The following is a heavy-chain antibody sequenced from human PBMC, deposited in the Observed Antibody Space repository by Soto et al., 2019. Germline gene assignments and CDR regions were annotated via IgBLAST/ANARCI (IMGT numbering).Heavy chain of an antibody. J-gene: IGHJ4*02. CDR1: GYTFSNDA. V-gene: IGHV1-18*01. Sequence: QVQLVQSGAEVKKPGASVKVSCKSSGYTFSNDAITWVRQAPGQGREWMGWVSAYNGNTNYAQKFKGRVTMTTDTSTSTAYMEIRSLRYDDTAVYFCARASRYDWKYMMYWGQGTLVTVSS. CDR3: ARASRYDWKYMMY. D-gene: IGHD1-7*01. CDR2: VSAYNGNT.